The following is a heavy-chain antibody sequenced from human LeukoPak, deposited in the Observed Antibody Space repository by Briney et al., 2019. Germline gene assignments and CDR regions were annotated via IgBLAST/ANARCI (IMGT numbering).Heavy chain of an antibody. Sequence: GGSLRLSCAASGFTFSSYAMHWVRQAPGKGLEWVAVISYDGSNKYYADSVKGRFTISRDNAKNSLYLQMNSLRAEDTAVYYCARDGDLDSSSWYGDYYYYMDVWGKGTTVTVSS. D-gene: IGHD6-13*01. CDR2: ISYDGSNK. CDR3: ARDGDLDSSSWYGDYYYYMDV. CDR1: GFTFSSYA. J-gene: IGHJ6*03. V-gene: IGHV3-30*04.